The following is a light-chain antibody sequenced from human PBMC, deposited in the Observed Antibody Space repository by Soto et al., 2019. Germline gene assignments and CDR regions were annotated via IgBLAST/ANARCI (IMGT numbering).Light chain of an antibody. CDR1: SGDVGAYNR. V-gene: IGLV2-14*01. Sequence: QSVLTQPASVSGSPGQSITISCTGTSGDVGAYNRVSWYQQHSGKAPKLMIYEVSNRPSGVSNRFSGSKSGNTASLTISGLQAEDEADYYCLSYTTSSSYVFGTGTKVTVL. CDR2: EVS. J-gene: IGLJ1*01. CDR3: LSYTTSSSYV.